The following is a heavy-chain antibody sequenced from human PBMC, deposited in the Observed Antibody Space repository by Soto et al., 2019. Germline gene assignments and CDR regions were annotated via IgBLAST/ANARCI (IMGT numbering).Heavy chain of an antibody. Sequence: QVQLVQSGAEVKKPGSSVKVSCKASGGTFSSYAISWVRQAPGQGLEWMGGIIPIFGTANYAQKFQGRVTITADESTSPASMELSSLRSEETAVYYCARRNYYGSGSYPPPGHYFDYWGQGTLVTVSS. CDR3: ARRNYYGSGSYPPPGHYFDY. J-gene: IGHJ4*02. CDR1: GGTFSSYA. CDR2: IIPIFGTA. D-gene: IGHD3-10*01. V-gene: IGHV1-69*01.